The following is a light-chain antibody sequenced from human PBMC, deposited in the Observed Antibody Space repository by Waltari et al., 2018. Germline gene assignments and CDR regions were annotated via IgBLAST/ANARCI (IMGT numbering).Light chain of an antibody. CDR2: EVS. CDR1: SNDVGGYGY. V-gene: IGLV2-14*01. Sequence: QSALTQPAFVSGSPGQSITISCPGTSNDVGGYGYVSWYQQYPGQAPQLVIYEVSYLASGISTLFSGSKSGTTASLTISGLQAEDEADYYCSSHTSTVPHVFGTGTRVTVV. J-gene: IGLJ1*01. CDR3: SSHTSTVPHV.